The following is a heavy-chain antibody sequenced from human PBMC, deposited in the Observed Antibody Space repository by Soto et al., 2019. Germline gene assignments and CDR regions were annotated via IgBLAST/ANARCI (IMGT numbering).Heavy chain of an antibody. J-gene: IGHJ5*02. V-gene: IGHV1-18*01. D-gene: IGHD2-8*01. CDR1: GYTFPSYG. CDR3: ARAEACTGAWFDP. Sequence: GASVKVSCKASGYTFPSYGISWVRQAPGQGLEWMGWISAYNGNTNYAQKLQGRVTMTTDTSTSTACMELRSLRSDDTAVYYCARAEACTGAWFDPWGQGTVVTVSS. CDR2: ISAYNGNT.